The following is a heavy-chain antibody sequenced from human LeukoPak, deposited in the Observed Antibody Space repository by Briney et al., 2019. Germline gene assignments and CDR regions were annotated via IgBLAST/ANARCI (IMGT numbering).Heavy chain of an antibody. CDR1: GGSISSYY. D-gene: IGHD3-10*01. V-gene: IGHV4-59*01. CDR2: IYYSGST. CDR3: ARGVISMVRGVINLDAFDI. Sequence: PSETLSLTCTVSGGSISSYYWSWIRQPPGKGLEWIGYIYYSGSTNYNPSLKSRVTISVDTSKNQLSLKLSPVTAADTAVHYCARGVISMVRGVINLDAFDIWGQGTMVTVSS. J-gene: IGHJ3*02.